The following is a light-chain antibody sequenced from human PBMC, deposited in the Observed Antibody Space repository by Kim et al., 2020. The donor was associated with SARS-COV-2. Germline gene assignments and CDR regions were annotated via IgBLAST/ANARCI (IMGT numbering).Light chain of an antibody. Sequence: SYELTQPPSVSVAPGQTARITCGGNNIGSKSVHWYQQKPGQAPVLVIYYDSDRPSGIPERFSGSNSGNTATLTISRVEAGDVADYYCQAWDSSSDHLVFGGGTQLTVL. V-gene: IGLV3-21*04. CDR3: QAWDSSSDHLV. J-gene: IGLJ3*02. CDR2: YDS. CDR1: NIGSKS.